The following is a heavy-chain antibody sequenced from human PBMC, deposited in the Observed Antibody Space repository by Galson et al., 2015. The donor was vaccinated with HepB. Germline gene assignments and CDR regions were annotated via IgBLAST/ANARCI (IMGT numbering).Heavy chain of an antibody. CDR3: TRLGDLSGYSSL. Sequence: SMRLSCAASGFTFSGSAMHWVRQASGRGLEWVGRIGSKANSYATAYAASVKGRFTISRDDSKNTAYMQMNSLKTEDTAVYYCTRLGDLSGYSSLWGQGTLVTVSS. D-gene: IGHD6-13*01. CDR2: IGSKANSYAT. CDR1: GFTFSGSA. J-gene: IGHJ4*02. V-gene: IGHV3-73*01.